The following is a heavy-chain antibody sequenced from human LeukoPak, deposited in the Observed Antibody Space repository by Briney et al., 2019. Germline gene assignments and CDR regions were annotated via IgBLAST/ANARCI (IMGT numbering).Heavy chain of an antibody. Sequence: ASVKVSCKASGYTFTDHYMHWVRQAPGQGLEWMGWINPNSDGINNYAHKFQGRVTMTRDTSISTAYMGLSRLRSDDTAVYYCARWWNSRYYFDYWGQGTLVTVSS. J-gene: IGHJ4*02. V-gene: IGHV1-2*07. CDR2: INPNSDGI. CDR1: GYTFTDHY. D-gene: IGHD2-15*01. CDR3: ARWWNSRYYFDY.